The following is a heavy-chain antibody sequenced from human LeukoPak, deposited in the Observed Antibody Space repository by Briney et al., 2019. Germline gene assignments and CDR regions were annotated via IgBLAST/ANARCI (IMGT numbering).Heavy chain of an antibody. V-gene: IGHV1-18*01. J-gene: IGHJ3*02. Sequence: RASVKVSCKASGYTFTSYGISWVRQAPGQGLEWMGWISAYNGNTNYAQKLQGRVTMTTDTSTSTAYMELRSLRSDDTAVYYCARVLGDSSGWFLRAGAFDIWGQGTMVTVSS. CDR2: ISAYNGNT. CDR3: ARVLGDSSGWFLRAGAFDI. CDR1: GYTFTSYG. D-gene: IGHD6-19*01.